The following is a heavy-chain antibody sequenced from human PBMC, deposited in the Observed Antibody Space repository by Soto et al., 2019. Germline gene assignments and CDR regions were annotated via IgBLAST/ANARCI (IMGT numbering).Heavy chain of an antibody. D-gene: IGHD3-22*01. Sequence: SDTLSLTCTVSGGSISSYYWSSIPQPPGKGLEWIGYIYYSGSTNYNPSLKSRVTISVDTSKNQFSLKLSSVTAADTAVYYCARGSYDSSGYYSYYWGQGTLVTVSA. CDR1: GGSISSYY. CDR2: IYYSGST. J-gene: IGHJ4*02. CDR3: ARGSYDSSGYYSYY. V-gene: IGHV4-59*07.